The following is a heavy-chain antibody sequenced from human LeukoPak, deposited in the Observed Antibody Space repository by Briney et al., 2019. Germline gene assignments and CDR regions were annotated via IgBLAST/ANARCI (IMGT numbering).Heavy chain of an antibody. CDR3: ARDGDHDFWGGFGSDYYGLDV. D-gene: IGHD3-3*01. CDR2: ISYDGSNK. J-gene: IGHJ6*02. CDR1: GFTFSSYA. Sequence: GRSLRLSCAASGFTFSSYAMHWVRQAPGKGLEWVAVISYDGSNKYYADSVKGRFTISRDNSRNTVHLQMNSLTVEDTALYYCARDGDHDFWGGFGSDYYGLDVWGQGTTVTVSS. V-gene: IGHV3-30-3*01.